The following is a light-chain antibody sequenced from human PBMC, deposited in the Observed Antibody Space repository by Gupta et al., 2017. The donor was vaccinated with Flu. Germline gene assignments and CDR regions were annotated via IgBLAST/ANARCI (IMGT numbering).Light chain of an antibody. J-gene: IGKJ3*01. V-gene: IGKV3-20*01. CDR2: EAS. Sequence: TLSLSPGQGATLACRASQSLANNYVAWYQQKAGQTPRLLIYEASTRAAGVPDRISGSGSGTDFTLTISRLEPEDSAVYFCQQYGHSPLFSFGPGTKVDIK. CDR3: QQYGHSPLFS. CDR1: QSLANNY.